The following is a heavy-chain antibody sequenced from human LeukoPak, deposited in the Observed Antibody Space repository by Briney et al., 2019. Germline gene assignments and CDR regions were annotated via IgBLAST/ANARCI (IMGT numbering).Heavy chain of an antibody. J-gene: IGHJ6*03. Sequence: PGGSLRLSCAASGFTFSSYAMSWVRQAPGKGLEWVSAISGSGGSTYYADSVKGRFTISRDNSKNTLYLQMNSLRAEDTAVYYCAKYGPGYDYSTPAENYYYMDVWGKGTTVTVSS. D-gene: IGHD4-11*01. CDR1: GFTFSSYA. CDR2: ISGSGGST. V-gene: IGHV3-23*01. CDR3: AKYGPGYDYSTPAENYYYMDV.